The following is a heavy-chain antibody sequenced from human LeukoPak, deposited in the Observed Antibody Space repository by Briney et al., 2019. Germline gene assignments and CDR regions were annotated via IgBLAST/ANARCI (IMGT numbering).Heavy chain of an antibody. CDR3: ARVHSDSRGYYQHDY. CDR1: GFTVSINY. V-gene: IGHV3-66*01. D-gene: IGHD3-22*01. CDR2: TYSGGST. J-gene: IGHJ4*02. Sequence: GGSLRLSCAASGFTVSINYMSWVRQAPGKGLGWVSLTYSGGSTYYADSVKGRFTISRDNSKNTLYLQMNSLRAEDTAVYFCARVHSDSRGYYQHDYWGQGTLVTVSS.